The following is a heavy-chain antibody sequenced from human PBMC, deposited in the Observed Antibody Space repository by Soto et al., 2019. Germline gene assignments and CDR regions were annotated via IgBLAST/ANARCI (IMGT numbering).Heavy chain of an antibody. J-gene: IGHJ5*02. Sequence: ESGGGLVQPGGSLRLSCAASGFTFSSYWMSWVRQAPGKGLEWVANIKQDGSEKYYVDSVKGRFTISRDNAKNSLYLQMNSLRAEDTAVYYCASWGIDNWFDPWGQGTLVTVSS. CDR2: IKQDGSEK. CDR1: GFTFSSYW. D-gene: IGHD3-16*01. CDR3: ASWGIDNWFDP. V-gene: IGHV3-7*01.